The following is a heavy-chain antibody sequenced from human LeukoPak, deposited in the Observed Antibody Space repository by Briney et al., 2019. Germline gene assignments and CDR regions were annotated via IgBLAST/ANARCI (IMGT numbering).Heavy chain of an antibody. CDR1: GYTFTGYY. CDR2: MNPNSGNT. V-gene: IGHV1-8*02. D-gene: IGHD6-13*01. J-gene: IGHJ6*02. CDR3: ARDYSSSWYEFSYYYGMDV. Sequence: ASVKVSCKASGYTFTGYYMHWVRQAPGQGLEWMGWMNPNSGNTGYAQKFQGRVTMTRNTSISTAYMELSSLRSEDTAVYYCARDYSSSWYEFSYYYGMDVWGQATTVTVSS.